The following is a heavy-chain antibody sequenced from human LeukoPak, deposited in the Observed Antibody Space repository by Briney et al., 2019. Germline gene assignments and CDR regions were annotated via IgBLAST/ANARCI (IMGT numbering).Heavy chain of an antibody. CDR1: GGSISSGSHY. V-gene: IGHV4-61*02. D-gene: IGHD1-26*01. J-gene: IGHJ3*02. Sequence: SQTLSLTCTVSGGSISSGSHYWSWIRQPAGKGLEWIGRIYTTESTNYNPSLKSRVAISVDTSKNQFSLKLSSVTAADAAVYYCARVWELSDAFDIWGQGTMVTVSS. CDR2: IYTTEST. CDR3: ARVWELSDAFDI.